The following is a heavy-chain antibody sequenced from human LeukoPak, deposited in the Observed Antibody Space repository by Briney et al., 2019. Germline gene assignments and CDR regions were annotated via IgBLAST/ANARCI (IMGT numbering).Heavy chain of an antibody. Sequence: SETLSLTCTVSGGSISSYYWSWIRQPPGKGLEWIGYIYYSGSTNYNPSLKSRVTISVDTSKNQFSLKLSSVTAADTAVHYCARDYYDSSGTTGDYFDYWGQGTLVTVSS. V-gene: IGHV4-59*01. CDR2: IYYSGST. J-gene: IGHJ4*02. D-gene: IGHD3-22*01. CDR3: ARDYYDSSGTTGDYFDY. CDR1: GGSISSYY.